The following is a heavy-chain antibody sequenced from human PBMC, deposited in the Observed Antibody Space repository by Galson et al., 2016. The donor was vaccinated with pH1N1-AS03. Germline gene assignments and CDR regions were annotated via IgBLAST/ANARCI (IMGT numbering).Heavy chain of an antibody. CDR1: GFTFSDHH. V-gene: IGHV3-72*01. CDR3: ARDSMRWGIDF. CDR2: SLNKGRSYIT. D-gene: IGHD3-16*01. J-gene: IGHJ4*01. Sequence: SLRLSCAASGFTFSDHHMDWVRQAPGKGLECVARSLNKGRSYITEYAPSVKGRFTISSDHTKKSLYLEMNSLRAEDTAVYYRARDSMRWGIDFWGHGTPVTVSS.